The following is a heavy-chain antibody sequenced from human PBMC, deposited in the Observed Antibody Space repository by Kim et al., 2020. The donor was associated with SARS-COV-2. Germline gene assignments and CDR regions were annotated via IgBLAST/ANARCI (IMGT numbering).Heavy chain of an antibody. Sequence: NPSLKSRVTISVDTSKNQFSLKLSSVTAADTAVYYCARSIMGYYPHYFDYWGQGTLVTVSS. D-gene: IGHD3-22*01. J-gene: IGHJ4*02. CDR3: ARSIMGYYPHYFDY. V-gene: IGHV4-34*01.